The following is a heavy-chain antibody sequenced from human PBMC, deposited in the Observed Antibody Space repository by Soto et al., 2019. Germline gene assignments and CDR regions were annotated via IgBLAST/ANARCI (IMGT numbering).Heavy chain of an antibody. D-gene: IGHD6-19*01. V-gene: IGHV4-59*01. Sequence: SETLSLTCTVSGGSISSYYWSWIRQPPGKGLEWIGYIYYSGSTNYNPSLKSRVTISVDTSKNQFSLKLSSATAADTAVYYCARRAYVSGWPVFDYWGQGALVTVSS. CDR2: IYYSGST. CDR3: ARRAYVSGWPVFDY. CDR1: GGSISSYY. J-gene: IGHJ4*02.